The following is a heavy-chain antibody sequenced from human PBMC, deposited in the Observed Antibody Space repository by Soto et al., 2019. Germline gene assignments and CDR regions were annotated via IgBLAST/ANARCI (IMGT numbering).Heavy chain of an antibody. CDR3: AKRRGVGLTRSSFDY. D-gene: IGHD1-26*01. Sequence: QVQLVQSGAEVRKPGASVKVSCKASGYTFNRHYIQWVRQAPGQGLEWMGMIDPSGGDTNYAKKFQGRVTLTSDTSTSTVYMELSSLRSEDKAVYYCAKRRGVGLTRSSFDYWGPGTLVIVSS. CDR2: IDPSGGDT. CDR1: GYTFNRHY. J-gene: IGHJ4*02. V-gene: IGHV1-46*02.